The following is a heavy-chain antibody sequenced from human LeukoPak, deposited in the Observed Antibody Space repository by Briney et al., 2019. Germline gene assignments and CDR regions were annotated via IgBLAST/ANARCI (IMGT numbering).Heavy chain of an antibody. CDR1: GGTFSSYA. CDR3: ASIPRYDKLLTDSRAYYGMDV. J-gene: IGHJ6*02. D-gene: IGHD2-15*01. Sequence: ASVKVSCKASGGTFSSYAISWVRQAPGQGLEWMGGIIPIFGTANYAQKFQGRVTITADESTSTAYMELSSLRSEDTAVYYCASIPRYDKLLTDSRAYYGMDVWGQGTTVTVSS. CDR2: IIPIFGTA. V-gene: IGHV1-69*13.